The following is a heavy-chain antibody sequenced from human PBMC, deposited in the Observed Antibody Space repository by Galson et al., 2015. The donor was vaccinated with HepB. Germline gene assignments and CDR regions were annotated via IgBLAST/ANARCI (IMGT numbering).Heavy chain of an antibody. Sequence: SLRLSCAASGFHFSTYGMNWVRQAPGKGLEWVSVIRGTGIKTFYADSVRGRFTISRDNSKHTLYLQMDNLRAGDTAIYYCAKDGGSGWYDAFDIWGQGTMVTVSS. CDR3: AKDGGSGWYDAFDI. D-gene: IGHD6-19*01. J-gene: IGHJ3*02. V-gene: IGHV3-23*01. CDR2: IRGTGIKT. CDR1: GFHFSTYG.